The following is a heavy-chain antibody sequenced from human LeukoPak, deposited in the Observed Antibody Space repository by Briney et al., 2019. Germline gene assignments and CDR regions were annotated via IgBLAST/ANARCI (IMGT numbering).Heavy chain of an antibody. CDR1: GFTVSSNY. CDR2: IYSGGST. V-gene: IGHV3-53*01. CDR3: ARDQDGSYAATSY. D-gene: IGHD1-26*01. Sequence: PGGSLRLSCAASGFTVSSNYMSWVRQAPGKGLEWVSVIYSGGSTYYADSVKGRFTISRDNSKNTLYLQMNSLRAEDTAVYYCARDQDGSYAATSYWGQGTLVTVSS. J-gene: IGHJ4*02.